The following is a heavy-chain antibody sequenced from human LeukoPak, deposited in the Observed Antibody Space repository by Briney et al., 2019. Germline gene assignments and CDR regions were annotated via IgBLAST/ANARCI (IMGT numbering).Heavy chain of an antibody. CDR1: GFTFSSYA. CDR3: VKGIVVVAARAFDY. D-gene: IGHD2-21*02. J-gene: IGHJ4*02. CDR2: ISSNGGST. V-gene: IGHV3-64D*06. Sequence: GGSLRLSCSASGFTFSSYAMHWVRQAPGKGLEYVSAISSNGGSTYYADSVKGRFTISRDNSKNTLYLQMSSLRPEDTAVYYCVKGIVVVAARAFDYWGQGTLVTVSS.